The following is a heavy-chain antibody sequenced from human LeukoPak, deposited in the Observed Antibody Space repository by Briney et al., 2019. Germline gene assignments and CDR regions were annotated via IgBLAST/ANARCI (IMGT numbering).Heavy chain of an antibody. J-gene: IGHJ4*02. CDR1: GFTFSSYG. V-gene: IGHV3-7*01. CDR2: IKQDGSEK. D-gene: IGHD4-17*01. Sequence: GGSLRLSCAASGFTFSSYGMHWVRQAPGKGLEWVANIKQDGSEKYYVDSVKGRFTISRDNAENSLYLQMNSLRAEDTAVYYCARELSTVTSGALVGYWGQGTLVTVSS. CDR3: ARELSTVTSGALVGY.